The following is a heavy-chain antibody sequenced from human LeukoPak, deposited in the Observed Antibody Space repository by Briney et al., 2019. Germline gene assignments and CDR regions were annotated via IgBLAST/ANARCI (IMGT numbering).Heavy chain of an antibody. V-gene: IGHV4-34*01. CDR3: ARGGRDGYNFYGFYY. CDR2: INHSGSS. CDR1: GGSFSGYY. J-gene: IGHJ4*02. D-gene: IGHD5-24*01. Sequence: PSETLSLTCAVYGGSFSGYYWSWIRQPPGKGLEWIGEINHSGSSNYNPSLKSRVTISVDTSKNQFSLKLSSVTAADTAVYYCARGGRDGYNFYGFYYWGQGTLVTVSS.